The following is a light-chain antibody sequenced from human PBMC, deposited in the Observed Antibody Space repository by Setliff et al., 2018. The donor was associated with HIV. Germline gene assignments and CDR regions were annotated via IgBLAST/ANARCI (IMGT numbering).Light chain of an antibody. V-gene: IGLV2-14*03. CDR2: DVT. CDR1: SSDIGGYDY. Sequence: LAQPASVSGSPGQSITISCTGTSSDIGGYDYVSWFQHPPGKAPKLMMSDVTKRPPGVSNRFSGSKSGNTASLTISGLQAEDEADYYCSSYSRSSTFGVFGTGTKVTV. J-gene: IGLJ1*01. CDR3: SSYSRSSTFGV.